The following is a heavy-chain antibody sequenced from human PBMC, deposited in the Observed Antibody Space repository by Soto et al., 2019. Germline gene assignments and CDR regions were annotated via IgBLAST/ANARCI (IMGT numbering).Heavy chain of an antibody. Sequence: QVQLAQSGAEVRKPASSVKVSCRTSGGAFSDFAFSRVRQAPGQGLEWMGGIIPRIAASKYAQRFQGSVSLPANTSTQTVFLELSSPPPEETASYYCARGSIVAVPATLSCYREYPNFRFDSWGQGTLVSV. D-gene: IGHD2-21*02. J-gene: IGHJ4*02. CDR1: GGAFSDFA. CDR3: ARGSIVAVPATLSCYREYPNFRFDS. CDR2: IIPRIAAS. V-gene: IGHV1-69*06.